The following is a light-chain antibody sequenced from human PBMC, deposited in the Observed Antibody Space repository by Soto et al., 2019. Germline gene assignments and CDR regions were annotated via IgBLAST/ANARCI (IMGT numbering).Light chain of an antibody. Sequence: DVQMSQSPSTLSGSVGDRVTITCRASQTISSWLAWYQQKPGKAPKLLIYKASTLKSGVPSRFSGSGSGTEFTITISSLQPDDFATYYCQHYNSYSEAFGQGTKVDI. V-gene: IGKV1-5*03. CDR1: QTISSW. CDR3: QHYNSYSEA. J-gene: IGKJ1*01. CDR2: KAS.